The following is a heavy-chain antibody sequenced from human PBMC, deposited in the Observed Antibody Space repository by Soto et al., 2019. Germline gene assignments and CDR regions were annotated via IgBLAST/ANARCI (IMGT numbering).Heavy chain of an antibody. D-gene: IGHD4-4*01. CDR3: AKDTNYSNHPAEFDY. CDR1: GFTFSSYA. Sequence: GGSLRLSCAASGFTFSSYAMSWVRQAPGKGLEWVSAISGSGGSTYYADSVKGRFTISRDNSKNTLYLQMNSLRAEDTAVYYCAKDTNYSNHPAEFDYWGQGTLVTVSS. V-gene: IGHV3-23*01. J-gene: IGHJ4*02. CDR2: ISGSGGST.